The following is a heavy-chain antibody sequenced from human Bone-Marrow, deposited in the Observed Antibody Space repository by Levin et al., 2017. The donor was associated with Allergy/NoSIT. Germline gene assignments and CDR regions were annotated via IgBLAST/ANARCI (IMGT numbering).Heavy chain of an antibody. CDR1: GGPISNYH. D-gene: IGHD6-13*01. J-gene: IGHJ4*02. CDR2: TYYSGST. CDR3: AGGGDIAAPGRPLDF. Sequence: PSETLSLTCTVSGGPISNYHWNWIRQTSGMELEWIGYTYYSGSTSYSPSLNGRVTISVDTSKNQFSLRLTSVTAADTAVYYCAGGGDIAAPGRPLDFWGQGTLVTVAS. V-gene: IGHV4-59*01.